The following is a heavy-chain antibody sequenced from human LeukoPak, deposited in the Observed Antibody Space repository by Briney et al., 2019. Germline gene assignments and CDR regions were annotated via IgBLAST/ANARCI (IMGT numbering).Heavy chain of an antibody. V-gene: IGHV3-30*02. CDR1: RFTFSTYG. J-gene: IGHJ4*02. CDR3: AKVFCSGGSCYPDTFDY. D-gene: IGHD2-15*01. CDR2: IRNDGSIK. Sequence: GGSLRLSCAASRFTFSTYGMHWVRQAPGKGLDWVAVIRNDGSIKYYADSVKGRFTISRDNSENTLYLQMNSLRPEDTAMYYCAKVFCSGGSCYPDTFDYWGQGILVTVSS.